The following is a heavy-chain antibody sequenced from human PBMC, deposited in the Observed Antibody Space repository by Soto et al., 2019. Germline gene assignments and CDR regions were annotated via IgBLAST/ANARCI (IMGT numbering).Heavy chain of an antibody. V-gene: IGHV4-30-2*01. J-gene: IGHJ5*02. Sequence: SETLSLTCAGSGGSISSGGYSWSWIRQPPGKGLEWIGYIYHSGSTYYNPSLKSRVTISVDRSKNQFSLKLSSVTAADTAVYYCARVPDRWGQGTLVTVSS. CDR3: ARVPDR. D-gene: IGHD2-2*01. CDR1: GGSISSGGYS. CDR2: IYHSGST.